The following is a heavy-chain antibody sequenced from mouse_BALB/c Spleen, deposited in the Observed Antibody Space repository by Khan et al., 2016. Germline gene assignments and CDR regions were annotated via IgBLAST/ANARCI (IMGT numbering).Heavy chain of an antibody. Sequence: EVKLLEPGGGLVQPGGSLKLSCAASGFDFSRYWMSWVRQAPGKGLEWIGEINPDSSTINYTPSLKDKFIISRDNAYNTAYLQMSKVSSEDTALYSSPRLHCSGRFAYWGQGTLVTVSA. CDR3: PRLHCSGRFAY. CDR2: INPDSSTI. V-gene: IGHV4-1*02. CDR1: GFDFSRYW. J-gene: IGHJ3*01.